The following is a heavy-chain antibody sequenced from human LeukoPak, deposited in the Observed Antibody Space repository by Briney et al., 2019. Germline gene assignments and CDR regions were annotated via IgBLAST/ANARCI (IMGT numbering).Heavy chain of an antibody. Sequence: GGSLRLSCAASGFTFSDYYMSWIREAPGKGLEWVSSISGGGNISYADSVKGRVTISRDNAKNSLYLQMNSLRAEDTAVYYCARDRIAAGGTVHQHWGQGTLDTVSS. V-gene: IGHV3-11*01. D-gene: IGHD6-13*01. J-gene: IGHJ4*02. CDR3: ARDRIAAGGTVHQH. CDR2: ISGGGNI. CDR1: GFTFSDYY.